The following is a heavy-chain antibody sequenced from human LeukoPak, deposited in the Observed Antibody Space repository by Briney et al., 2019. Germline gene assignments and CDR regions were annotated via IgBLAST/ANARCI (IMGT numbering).Heavy chain of an antibody. Sequence: SETLSLTCAVYGVSFSGYYWSWIRQPPGKGLEWIGEINHSGSTNYNPSLKGRVTISVDTSKNQFSLKLTSVTAADTAVYYCARGGLYCSSSSCTPDWFDPWGQGNLVTVSS. CDR1: GVSFSGYY. V-gene: IGHV4-34*01. J-gene: IGHJ5*02. CDR3: ARGGLYCSSSSCTPDWFDP. CDR2: INHSGST. D-gene: IGHD2-2*01.